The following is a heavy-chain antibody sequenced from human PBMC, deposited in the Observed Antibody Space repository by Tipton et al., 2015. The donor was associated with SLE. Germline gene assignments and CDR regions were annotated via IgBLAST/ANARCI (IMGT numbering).Heavy chain of an antibody. CDR1: GASISTSYYY. CDR2: SFSTGPT. Sequence: TLSLTCTVFGASISTSYYYWAWIRQPPGKWLQWLGSSFSTGPTYYTPSLRSRAAVSVDTSKNQFSLKLNSVTAADTAVYFCARQSWGGARDIDWRGQGTLVTVS. V-gene: IGHV4-39*07. CDR3: ARQSWGGARDIDW. D-gene: IGHD3-9*01. J-gene: IGHJ4*02.